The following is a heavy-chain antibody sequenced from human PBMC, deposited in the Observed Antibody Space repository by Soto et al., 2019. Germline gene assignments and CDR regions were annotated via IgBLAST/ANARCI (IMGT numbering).Heavy chain of an antibody. CDR3: ARHRSSSSHQYYYYMDV. V-gene: IGHV4-59*08. CDR1: GGSISSYY. CDR2: IYYSGST. J-gene: IGHJ6*03. D-gene: IGHD6-6*01. Sequence: SETLSLTCTVSGGSISSYYWSWIRQPPGKGLEWIGYIYYSGSTNYNPSLKSRVTISVDTSKNQFSLRLSSVTAADTAVYYCARHRSSSSHQYYYYMDVWGKGTTLTVSS.